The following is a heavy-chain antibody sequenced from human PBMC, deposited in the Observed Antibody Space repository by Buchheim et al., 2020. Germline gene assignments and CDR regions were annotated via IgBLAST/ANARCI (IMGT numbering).Heavy chain of an antibody. V-gene: IGHV3-23*01. Sequence: EVQLLESGGGLVQLGGSLRLSCAVSGFTFSNYAMSWVRQAPGKGLEWVSVIVGSGDSAYYADSVKGRFTISRDNSENTVHLQMNSLRAEDTAVYYCAKARSGIAAAGSNYWGQGTL. CDR1: GFTFSNYA. CDR2: IVGSGDSA. CDR3: AKARSGIAAAGSNY. D-gene: IGHD6-13*01. J-gene: IGHJ4*02.